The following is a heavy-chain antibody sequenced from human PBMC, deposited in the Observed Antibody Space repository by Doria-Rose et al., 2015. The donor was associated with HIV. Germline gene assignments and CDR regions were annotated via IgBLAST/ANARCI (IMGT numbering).Heavy chain of an antibody. CDR3: ARDPSYYFDSSGSNYFDY. J-gene: IGHJ4*02. Sequence: SYWMSWVRQGPGKGLEWVANIKQDGSEKYYVDSVKGRFTISRDNAKNSLYLQMNSLRAEDTAVYYCARDPSYYFDSSGSNYFDYWGQGTLVTVSS. CDR2: IKQDGSEK. D-gene: IGHD3-22*01. CDR1: SYW. V-gene: IGHV3-7*01.